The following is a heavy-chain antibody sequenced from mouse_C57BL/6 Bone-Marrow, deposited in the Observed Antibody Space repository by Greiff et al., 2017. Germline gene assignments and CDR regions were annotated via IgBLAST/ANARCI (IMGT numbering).Heavy chain of an antibody. Sequence: EVKLQESGPGLVKPSQSLSLTCSVTGYSITSGYSWNWIRQFPGNKLEWMGYISYDGSNNYNPSLKNRISITRDTSKNQFFLKLNSVTTEDTATYYCARALSIYGLDYWGQGTTLTVSS. CDR3: ARALSIYGLDY. D-gene: IGHD1-1*01. CDR1: GYSITSGYS. J-gene: IGHJ2*01. CDR2: ISYDGSN. V-gene: IGHV3-6*01.